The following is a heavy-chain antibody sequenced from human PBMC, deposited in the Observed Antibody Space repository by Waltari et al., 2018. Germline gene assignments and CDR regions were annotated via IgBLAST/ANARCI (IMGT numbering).Heavy chain of an antibody. Sequence: QVQLVESGGDVVQPGRSLRLSCAASGFTFSSYGMHWVRQAPGKGLEWVAVIWDDGSNKYYADSVEGRFTISRDNSKNTLFLQMSSLRAEDTAVYYCAKVRRGTPQPPHALDIWGQGTMVTVSS. CDR3: AKVRRGTPQPPHALDI. CDR2: IWDDGSNK. V-gene: IGHV3-33*03. CDR1: GFTFSSYG. D-gene: IGHD3-16*01. J-gene: IGHJ3*02.